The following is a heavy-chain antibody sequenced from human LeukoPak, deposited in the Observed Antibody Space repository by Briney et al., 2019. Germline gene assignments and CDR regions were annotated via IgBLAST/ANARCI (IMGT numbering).Heavy chain of an antibody. CDR1: GFTVSSNY. J-gene: IGHJ6*02. CDR2: ITGGGGST. CDR3: ARALRFQPDYYFGVDV. V-gene: IGHV3-53*01. Sequence: GGSLRLSCAASGFTVSSNYMSWVRQAPGQGLEWVSGITGGGGSTFHADSVKGRLTISRDNLKNTLYLQMNSLRAEDTAIYYCARALRFQPDYYFGVDVWGQGTTVTVSS. D-gene: IGHD2-2*01.